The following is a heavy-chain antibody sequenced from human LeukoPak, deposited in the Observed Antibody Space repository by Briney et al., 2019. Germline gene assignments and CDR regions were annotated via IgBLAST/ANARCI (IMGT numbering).Heavy chain of an antibody. CDR3: ARTKYWSSTSCYARNWFDP. CDR2: ISAYNGNT. Sequence: ASVKVSCKASGYTFTSYGISWVRQAPGQGLEWMGWISAYNGNTNYAQKLQGRVTMTTDTSTSTAYMELRSLRSDDTAVYYCARTKYWSSTSCYARNWFDPWGQGTLVNVSS. J-gene: IGHJ5*02. D-gene: IGHD2-2*01. V-gene: IGHV1-18*01. CDR1: GYTFTSYG.